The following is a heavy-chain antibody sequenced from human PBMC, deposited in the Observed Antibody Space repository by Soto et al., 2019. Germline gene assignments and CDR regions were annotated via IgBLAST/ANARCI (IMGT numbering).Heavy chain of an antibody. CDR1: GFTFSSYA. V-gene: IGHV3-23*01. Sequence: EVQLLESGGGLVQPGGSLRLSCAASGFTFSSYAMSWVRQAPGKGLEWVSAISGSGGSTYYADSVKGRFTISRDNSKNTLYLQMNSLRAEDTAVYYCAKAAITYCSGGSCYSSDYWGQGTLVTVSS. CDR3: AKAAITYCSGGSCYSSDY. D-gene: IGHD2-15*01. CDR2: ISGSGGST. J-gene: IGHJ4*02.